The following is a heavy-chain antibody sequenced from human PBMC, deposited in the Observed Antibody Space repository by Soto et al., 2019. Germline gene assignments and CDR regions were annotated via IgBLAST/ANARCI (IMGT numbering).Heavy chain of an antibody. CDR2: ISSGGSAI. Sequence: GGSLRLSCAASGFTFSDHYMSWIRQAPRKGLEWVSYISSGGSAIYYADSVKGRFTISRDNAKNSLYLQMNSLRAEDTAVYYCARVKECSSTSCYARDAFDVWGQGTMVTVSS. J-gene: IGHJ3*01. D-gene: IGHD2-2*01. CDR1: GFTFSDHY. V-gene: IGHV3-11*01. CDR3: ARVKECSSTSCYARDAFDV.